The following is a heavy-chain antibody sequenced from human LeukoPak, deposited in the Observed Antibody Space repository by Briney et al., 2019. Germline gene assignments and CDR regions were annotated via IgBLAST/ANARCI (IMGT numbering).Heavy chain of an antibody. V-gene: IGHV3-33*08. D-gene: IGHD2-15*01. Sequence: GGSLRLSCAASGFTFSSYAMSWVRQAPGKGLDWVAVIWYDGSKKYYADSVKGRFTISRDNSKNTLYLQMNSLRAEDTAVYFCARARFCSSGSCPYDFGVDVWGQGTTVTVSS. CDR3: ARARFCSSGSCPYDFGVDV. CDR2: IWYDGSKK. J-gene: IGHJ6*02. CDR1: GFTFSSYA.